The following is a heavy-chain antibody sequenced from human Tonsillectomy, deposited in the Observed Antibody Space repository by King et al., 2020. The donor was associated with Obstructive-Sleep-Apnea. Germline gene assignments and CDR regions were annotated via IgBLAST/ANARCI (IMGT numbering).Heavy chain of an antibody. CDR1: GYTFTSYG. CDR2: ISIHNGNT. CDR3: AREQNDFDY. D-gene: IGHD2/OR15-2a*01. J-gene: IGHJ4*02. V-gene: IGHV1-18*01. Sequence: LQLVQSGPEVKKPGASVKVSCKTSGYTFTSYGISWVRQSPGQGIEWMGWISIHNGNTNYAQKLQGRVTLTTDTTTSTVYMELRSLTSDDTATYYCAREQNDFDYWGQGTLVTVSS.